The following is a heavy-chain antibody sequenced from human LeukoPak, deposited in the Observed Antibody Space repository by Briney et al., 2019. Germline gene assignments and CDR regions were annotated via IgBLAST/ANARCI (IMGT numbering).Heavy chain of an antibody. CDR1: GGSISSHY. J-gene: IGHJ5*02. CDR3: ARESGSDSSGYLGAGWFDP. Sequence: SETLSLTCTVSGGSISSHYWSWIRQPPGKGLEWIGYIYYSGSTYYNPSLKSRVTISVDTSKNQFSLKLSSVTAADTAVYYCARESGSDSSGYLGAGWFDPWGQGTLVTVSS. CDR2: IYYSGST. D-gene: IGHD3-22*01. V-gene: IGHV4-59*11.